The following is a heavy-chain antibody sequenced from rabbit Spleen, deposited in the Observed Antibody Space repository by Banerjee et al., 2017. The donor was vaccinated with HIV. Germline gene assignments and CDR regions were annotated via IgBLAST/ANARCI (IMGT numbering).Heavy chain of an antibody. D-gene: IGHD1-1*01. CDR2: IYGATGSSA. J-gene: IGHJ4*01. CDR1: GVSFNDKDV. Sequence: QEQLEESGGGLVKPEGSLTLTCKASGVSFNDKDVMCWVRQAPGKGLELIACIYGATGSSAWYANWAKGRFTISKTSSTTVTLQMTSLTVADTATYWCARAANNIGYCAGLWGPGTLVTVS. V-gene: IGHV1S45*01. CDR3: ARAANNIGYCAGL.